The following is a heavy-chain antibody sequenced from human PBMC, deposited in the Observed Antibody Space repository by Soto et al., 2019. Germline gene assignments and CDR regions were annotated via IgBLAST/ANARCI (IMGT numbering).Heavy chain of an antibody. CDR1: GFAFTGYD. CDR2: VSPENKNA. V-gene: IGHV1-8*01. CDR3: EVTSGY. Sequence: GXSAEVSWEATGFAFTGYDINWVRQAPGQGPEYMGWVSPENKNAGYAPQFRGRVSMTTDTTISTAHLEVINLTYEETAVHYCEVTSGYWGQGTMVTVS. J-gene: IGHJ4*02. D-gene: IGHD2-21*02.